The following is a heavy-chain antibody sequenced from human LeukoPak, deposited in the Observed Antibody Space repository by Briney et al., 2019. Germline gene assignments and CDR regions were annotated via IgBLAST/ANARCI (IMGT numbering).Heavy chain of an antibody. CDR3: ARTGTMVRGVISKRVFDY. Sequence: PSGTLSLTCAVSGGSISSSNWWSWVRQPPGKGLEWIGEIYHSGSTNYNPSLKSRVTISVDKSKNQFSLKLSSVTAADTAVYYCARTGTMVRGVISKRVFDYWGQGTLVTVSS. CDR1: GGSISSSNW. D-gene: IGHD3-10*01. V-gene: IGHV4-4*02. CDR2: IYHSGST. J-gene: IGHJ4*02.